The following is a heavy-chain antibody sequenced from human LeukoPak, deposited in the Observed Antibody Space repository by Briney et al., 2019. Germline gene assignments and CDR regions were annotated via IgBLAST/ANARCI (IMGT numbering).Heavy chain of an antibody. J-gene: IGHJ4*02. CDR1: GFTVSSNY. Sequence: GGSLRLSCAASGFTVSSNYMSWVRQAPGKGLEWVSVIYSGGSTYYADSVKGRFTISRDNSKNTLYLQMNSLRAEDTAVYYCAREALRDCSGGSCFMYYFDYWGQGTLVTVSS. CDR3: AREALRDCSGGSCFMYYFDY. V-gene: IGHV3-53*01. CDR2: IYSGGST. D-gene: IGHD2-15*01.